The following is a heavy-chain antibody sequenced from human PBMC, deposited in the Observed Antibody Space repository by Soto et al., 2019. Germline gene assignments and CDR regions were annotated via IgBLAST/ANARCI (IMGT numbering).Heavy chain of an antibody. CDR1: GGSISSSNW. CDR2: IYHSGST. D-gene: IGHD6-19*01. V-gene: IGHV4-4*02. CDR3: ARDGAVAGFEYYFDY. Sequence: QVQLQESGPGLVKPSGTLSLTCAVSGGSISSSNWWSWVRQPPAKGLEWIGEIYHSGSTNYNPSLKSRVTISVDKSKNQFSLKLSSVTAADTAVYYCARDGAVAGFEYYFDYWGQGTLVTVSS. J-gene: IGHJ4*02.